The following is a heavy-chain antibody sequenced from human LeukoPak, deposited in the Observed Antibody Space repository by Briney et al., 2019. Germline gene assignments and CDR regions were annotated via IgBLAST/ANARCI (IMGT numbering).Heavy chain of an antibody. CDR3: ARGGLDYGDYMGAFDI. V-gene: IGHV4-61*02. CDR2: IYTSGST. CDR1: GGSISSGSYY. J-gene: IGHJ3*02. D-gene: IGHD4-17*01. Sequence: SETLSLTCTVSGGSISSGSYYWSWIRQPAGKGLEWIGRIYTSGSTNYNPSLKGRVTISVDTSKNQFSLKLSSVTAAGTAVYYCARGGLDYGDYMGAFDIWGQGTMVTVSS.